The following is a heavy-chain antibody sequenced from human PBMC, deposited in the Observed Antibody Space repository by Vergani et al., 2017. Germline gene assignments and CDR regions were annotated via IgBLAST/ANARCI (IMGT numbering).Heavy chain of an antibody. V-gene: IGHV3-9*01. D-gene: IGHD4-17*01. CDR2: ISWNSGSI. Sequence: EVQLVESGGGLVQPGRSLRLSCAASGFTFDDYAMHWVRQAPGKGLEWVSGISWNSGSIGYADSVKGRFTISRDNAKNSLYLQMNSLRAEDKALYYCAKDIDWRLDYGDYKGSLFQHWGQGTLVTVSS. CDR3: AKDIDWRLDYGDYKGSLFQH. CDR1: GFTFDDYA. J-gene: IGHJ1*01.